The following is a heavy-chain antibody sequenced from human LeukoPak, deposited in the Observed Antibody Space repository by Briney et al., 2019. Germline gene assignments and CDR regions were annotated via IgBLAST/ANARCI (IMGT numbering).Heavy chain of an antibody. CDR1: GYTFTSYD. CDR2: MNPNSGNT. Sequence: ASVKVSCKASGYTFTSYDINWVRQATGQGLEWMGWMNPNSGNTGYAQKFQGRVTMTRNTSISTAYMELSSLRSEDTAVYYCAREGGLLGVLWFGELSHHMDVWGKGTTVTVSS. D-gene: IGHD3-10*01. J-gene: IGHJ6*03. CDR3: AREGGLLGVLWFGELSHHMDV. V-gene: IGHV1-8*01.